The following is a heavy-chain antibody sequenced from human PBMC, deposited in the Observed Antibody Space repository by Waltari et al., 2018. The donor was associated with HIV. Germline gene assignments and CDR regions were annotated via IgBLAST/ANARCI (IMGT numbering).Heavy chain of an antibody. CDR1: CGSISSSSYY. Sequence: QLQLQESGPGLVKPSETLSLTCTVSCGSISSSSYYWGWIRQPPGKGLEWIGCIHYSGNTYFNPSLKRRVTISVDTSKNQFSLKLSSVTAADTAVYYCALIVVVPAAKLNWFDPWGQGTLVTVSS. J-gene: IGHJ5*02. CDR3: ALIVVVPAAKLNWFDP. D-gene: IGHD2-2*01. V-gene: IGHV4-39*01. CDR2: IHYSGNT.